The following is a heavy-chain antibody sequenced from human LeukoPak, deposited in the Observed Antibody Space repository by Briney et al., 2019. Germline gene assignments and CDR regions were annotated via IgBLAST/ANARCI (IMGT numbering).Heavy chain of an antibody. V-gene: IGHV6-1*01. Sequence: SQTLSLTCAISGDSVSSNSAAWNWISQSPSRGLEWLGRTYYRSKWYNDYAVSVKSRITINPDTSKNQFSLQLNSVTPEDTAVYYCARVITIFAGDYYYYYYGMDVWGQGTTVTVSS. J-gene: IGHJ6*02. D-gene: IGHD3-9*01. CDR3: ARVITIFAGDYYYYYYGMDV. CDR2: TYYRSKWYN. CDR1: GDSVSSNSAA.